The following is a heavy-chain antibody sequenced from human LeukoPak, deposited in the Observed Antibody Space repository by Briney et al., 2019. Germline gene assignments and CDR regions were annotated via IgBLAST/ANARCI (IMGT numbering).Heavy chain of an antibody. CDR2: VNPQGST. CDR1: GGSITNTNY. J-gene: IGHJ4*02. CDR3: AREGGPYRPLDY. Sequence: SETLSLTCGVSGGSITNTNYWTWVRQPPGKGLEWIGEVNPQGSTNYNPSLMGRVAISVDTSENHISLQLTSVTAADTAVYYCAREGGPYRPLDYSGQGTLVTVSS. V-gene: IGHV4-4*02.